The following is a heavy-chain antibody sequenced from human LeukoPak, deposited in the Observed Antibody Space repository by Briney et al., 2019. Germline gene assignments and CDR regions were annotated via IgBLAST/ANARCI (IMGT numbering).Heavy chain of an antibody. CDR1: GGSISSSSYY. D-gene: IGHD5-24*01. J-gene: IGHJ4*02. V-gene: IGHV4-39*01. Sequence: SETLSLTCTVFGGSISSSSYYWGWIRQPPGKGLEWIGSIYYSGSAYYNPSLKSRVTISVDTSKNQFSLKLSSVTAADTAVYYCARLDGYDLDYWGQGTLVTVSS. CDR2: IYYSGSA. CDR3: ARLDGYDLDY.